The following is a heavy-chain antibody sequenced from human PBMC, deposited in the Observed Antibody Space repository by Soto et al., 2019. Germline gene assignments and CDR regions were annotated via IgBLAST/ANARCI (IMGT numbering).Heavy chain of an antibody. CDR1: GGTFSSYA. V-gene: IGHV1-69*12. Sequence: QVQLVQSGAEVKKPGSSVKVSCKASGGTFSSYAISWVRQAPGQGLEWMGGIIPIFGTANYAQKFQGRVTITADESTSTAYMELSSLRSEDTAVYYCASWYDFWSGYQPHYFDYWGQGTLVTVSS. J-gene: IGHJ4*02. D-gene: IGHD3-3*01. CDR2: IIPIFGTA. CDR3: ASWYDFWSGYQPHYFDY.